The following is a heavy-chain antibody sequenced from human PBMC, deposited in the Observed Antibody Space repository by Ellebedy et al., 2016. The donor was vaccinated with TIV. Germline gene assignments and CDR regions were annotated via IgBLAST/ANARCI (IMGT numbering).Heavy chain of an antibody. CDR1: GSSIGSGYY. J-gene: IGHJ4*02. Sequence: SETLSLTCAVSGSSIGSGYYWGWIRPPPGKGLEWIGSVYHFENTDYNYYNPSLKSRVTVSGDTSNNHFSLNLTSVTAADTAVYYCARSGFGTFDFDYWGQGSQVTVSS. V-gene: IGHV4-38-2*01. CDR2: VYHFENTDYN. D-gene: IGHD3-16*01. CDR3: ARSGFGTFDFDY.